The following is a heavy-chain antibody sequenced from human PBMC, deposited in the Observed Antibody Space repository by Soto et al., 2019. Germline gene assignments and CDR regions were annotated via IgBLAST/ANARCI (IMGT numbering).Heavy chain of an antibody. J-gene: IGHJ4*02. CDR1: GYTFTSYG. Sequence: SSVKVSCKASGYTFTSYGISWVRQAPGQGLEWMGWISAYNGNTNYAQKLQGRVTMTTDTSTSTAYMELRSLRSDDTAVYYCAILALPYYYDSRGPRPDYWGQGTLVTVPS. CDR3: AILALPYYYDSRGPRPDY. CDR2: ISAYNGNT. V-gene: IGHV1-18*01. D-gene: IGHD3-22*01.